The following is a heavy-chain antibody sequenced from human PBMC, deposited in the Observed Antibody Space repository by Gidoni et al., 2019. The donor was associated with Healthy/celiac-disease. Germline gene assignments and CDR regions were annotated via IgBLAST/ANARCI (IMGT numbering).Heavy chain of an antibody. D-gene: IGHD4-17*01. Sequence: EVQLVESGGGLVKPGGSLRLSCAASGFTFSSYSRNWVRQAPGKGLEWVSSISSSGNHIYYADSVKGRFTISRDNAKNSVYLQMNSLRAEDTAVYYCARYLYGDLRYNWFDPWGQGTLVIVSS. CDR1: GFTFSSYS. CDR3: ARYLYGDLRYNWFDP. J-gene: IGHJ5*02. CDR2: ISSSGNHI. V-gene: IGHV3-21*01.